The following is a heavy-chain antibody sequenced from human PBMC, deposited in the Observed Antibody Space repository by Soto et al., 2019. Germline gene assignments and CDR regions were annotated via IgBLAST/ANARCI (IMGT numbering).Heavy chain of an antibody. CDR3: ARQVMEAMVNRSYYYYYYMDA. D-gene: IGHD5-18*01. CDR1: GGSISSYY. CDR2: IYYSGST. Sequence: PSETLSLTCTVSGGSISSYYWSWIRQPPGKGLEWIGDIYYSGSTNYNPSLKSRVTISVDTSKNQFSLKLSSVTAADTAVYYCARQVMEAMVNRSYYYYYYMDAWGKGTTVTVSS. V-gene: IGHV4-59*08. J-gene: IGHJ6*03.